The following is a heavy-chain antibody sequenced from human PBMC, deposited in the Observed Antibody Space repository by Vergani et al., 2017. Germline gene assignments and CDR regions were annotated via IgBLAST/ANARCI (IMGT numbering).Heavy chain of an antibody. CDR2: INHSGST. V-gene: IGHV4-34*01. Sequence: QVQLQQWGAGLLKPSETLSLTCAVYGGSFSGYYWSWIRQPPGKGLEWIGEINHSGSTNYNPSLKSRVTISVDTSKNQFSLKLSSVTAADTAVYYCARIASIAVAGPPGDYWGQGTLVTVSS. D-gene: IGHD6-19*01. CDR1: GGSFSGYY. J-gene: IGHJ4*02. CDR3: ARIASIAVAGPPGDY.